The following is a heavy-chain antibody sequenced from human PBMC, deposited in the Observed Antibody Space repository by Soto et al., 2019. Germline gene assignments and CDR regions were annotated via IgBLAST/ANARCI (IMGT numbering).Heavy chain of an antibody. D-gene: IGHD3-9*01. J-gene: IGHJ4*02. CDR3: ARANDILTGYYYFDY. CDR1: GFTFSSYW. V-gene: IGHV3-7*01. Sequence: GGSLRLSCAASGFTFSSYWMSWVRQAPGKGLEWVANIKQDGSEKYYVDSVKGRFTISRDNAKNSLYLQMNSLRAEDTAVYSCARANDILTGYYYFDYWGQGTLVTVSS. CDR2: IKQDGSEK.